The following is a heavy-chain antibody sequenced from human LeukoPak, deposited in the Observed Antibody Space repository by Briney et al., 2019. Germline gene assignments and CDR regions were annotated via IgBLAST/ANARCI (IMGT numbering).Heavy chain of an antibody. V-gene: IGHV3-21*01. Sequence: GGSLRLSCAACGFTFSSYSMNLVRQAPGKGLEWVSSISSSSSYIYYADSVKGRFTISRDNAKNSLYLQMNSLRAEDTAVYYCARVLAGGYYYGMDVWGQGTTVTVSS. CDR3: ARVLAGGYYYGMDV. J-gene: IGHJ6*02. CDR1: GFTFSSYS. CDR2: ISSSSSYI. D-gene: IGHD1-14*01.